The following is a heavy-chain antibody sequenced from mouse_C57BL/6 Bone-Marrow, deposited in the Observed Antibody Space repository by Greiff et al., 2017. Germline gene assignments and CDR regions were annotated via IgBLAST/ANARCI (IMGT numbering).Heavy chain of an antibody. V-gene: IGHV14-3*01. CDR3: ASGVYYYYYYAMDY. CDR2: IDPANGTT. Sequence: VQLQQSVAELVRPGASVKLSCTASGFNIKNTYMHWVKQRPEQGLEWIGRIDPANGTTKYAPKFQGKATITADTSSNTAYLQRGSLTSEDTASYYCASGVYYYYYYAMDYWGQGTSVTVSS. D-gene: IGHD1-1*01. CDR1: GFNIKNTY. J-gene: IGHJ4*01.